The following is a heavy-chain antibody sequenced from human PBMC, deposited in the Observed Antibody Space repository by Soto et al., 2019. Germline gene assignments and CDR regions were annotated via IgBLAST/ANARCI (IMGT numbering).Heavy chain of an antibody. V-gene: IGHV3-30*18. Sequence: GGSLRLSCAASGFTFSSYGMHWVRQAPGKGLEWVAVISYDGSNKYYADSVKGRFTISRDNSKNTLYLQMNSLRAEDTAVYYCAKESIYGDYVGYYYYGMDVWGQGTTVTVS. CDR1: GFTFSSYG. CDR3: AKESIYGDYVGYYYYGMDV. J-gene: IGHJ6*02. D-gene: IGHD4-17*01. CDR2: ISYDGSNK.